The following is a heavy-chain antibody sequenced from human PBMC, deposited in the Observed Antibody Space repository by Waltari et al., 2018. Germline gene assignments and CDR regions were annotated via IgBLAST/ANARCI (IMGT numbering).Heavy chain of an antibody. V-gene: IGHV3-23*03. CDR2: IYSGGST. D-gene: IGHD3-22*01. J-gene: IGHJ4*02. CDR3: AKDLSDTMTGGDY. Sequence: EVQLLESGGGLVQPGGSLRLSCAASGFTFSSYAMSWVRQAPGKGLEWVSVIYSGGSTYYADSVKGRFTISRDNSKNTLYLQMNSLRAEDTAVYYCAKDLSDTMTGGDYWGQGTLVTVSS. CDR1: GFTFSSYA.